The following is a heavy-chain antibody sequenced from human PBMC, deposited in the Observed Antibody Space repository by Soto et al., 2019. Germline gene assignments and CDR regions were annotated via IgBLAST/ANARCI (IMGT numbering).Heavy chain of an antibody. Sequence: SETLSLTCTVSGGSISSYYWSWIRQPPGKGLEWIGYIYYSGSTNYNPSLKSRVTISVDTSKNQFSLKLSSVTAADTAVYYCARGSGYDSPGAYYHYRMDSWGQGTSVTVYS. CDR2: IYYSGST. CDR3: ARGSGYDSPGAYYHYRMDS. CDR1: GGSISSYY. J-gene: IGHJ6*02. D-gene: IGHD5-12*01. V-gene: IGHV4-59*01.